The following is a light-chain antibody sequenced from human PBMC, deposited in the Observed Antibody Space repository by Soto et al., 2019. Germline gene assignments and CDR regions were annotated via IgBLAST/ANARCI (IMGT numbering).Light chain of an antibody. CDR1: SSDVGGYNY. Sequence: QSVLTQPRSVSGSPGQSVTISCTGTSSDVGGYNYVSWYQQNPGKAPELMIYDVSKRPSGVPDRFSGSKSGNTASLTISGLQAEDEADYYCCSYAGSYTYVVCGGGTKLTVL. J-gene: IGLJ2*01. CDR3: CSYAGSYTYVV. V-gene: IGLV2-11*01. CDR2: DVS.